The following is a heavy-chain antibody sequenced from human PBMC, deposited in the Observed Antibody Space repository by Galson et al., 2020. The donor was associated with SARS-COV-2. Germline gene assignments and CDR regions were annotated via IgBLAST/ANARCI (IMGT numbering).Heavy chain of an antibody. J-gene: IGHJ6*03. Sequence: KIGESLKISCTGSGYTFTSNWNGWVRQMPGKGLGRMGIIYHTDIDTTYNTSFQGQVTISVDKSINTAYLQWSSLQASDTGVYYCTRHIQVGLNYMDVWGNGTTVTVSS. D-gene: IGHD2-21*01. CDR3: TRHIQVGLNYMDV. CDR1: GYTFTSNW. CDR2: IYHTDIDT. V-gene: IGHV5-51*01.